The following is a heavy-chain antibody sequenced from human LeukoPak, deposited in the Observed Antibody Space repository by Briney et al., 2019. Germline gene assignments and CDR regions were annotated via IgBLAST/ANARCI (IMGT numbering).Heavy chain of an antibody. CDR1: RFTFSSYW. J-gene: IGHJ3*02. V-gene: IGHV3-74*01. Sequence: GGSLRLSCAASRFTFSSYWMHWVRQAPGKGLVWVSRINSDGSSTSYADSVKGRFTISRDNAKNTLYLQMNSLRAEDTAVYYCARDMYYDILTGYFTYAFDIWGQGAMVTVSS. CDR3: ARDMYYDILTGYFTYAFDI. D-gene: IGHD3-9*01. CDR2: INSDGSST.